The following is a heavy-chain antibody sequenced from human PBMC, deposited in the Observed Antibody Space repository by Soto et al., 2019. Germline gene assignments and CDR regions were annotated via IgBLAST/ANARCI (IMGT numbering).Heavy chain of an antibody. CDR2: INAGNGNT. J-gene: IGHJ3*02. D-gene: IGHD5-12*01. Sequence: GAPVKVSCKASGYTFTSYAMPWVRQAPGQKLEWMGWINAGNGNTKYSQKFQGRVTITRDTSASTAYMELSSLRSEDTAVYYCARGTRLYSGYDFSAFDIWGQGTMVTVSS. V-gene: IGHV1-3*01. CDR3: ARGTRLYSGYDFSAFDI. CDR1: GYTFTSYA.